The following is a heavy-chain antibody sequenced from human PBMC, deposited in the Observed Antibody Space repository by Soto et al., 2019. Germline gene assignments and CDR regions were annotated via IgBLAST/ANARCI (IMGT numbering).Heavy chain of an antibody. CDR2: IIPVFGTT. J-gene: IGHJ4*02. CDR1: EGTFSSYA. Sequence: SVKVSCTSSEGTFSSYAISWVRQAPGQGLEWMGGIIPVFGTTNYAQKFQGRVTITADESTSTAYMVLSSLRSEDTAVYYCARGRCGGSCPGVFDYWGQGTLVTVSS. D-gene: IGHD2-15*01. CDR3: ARGRCGGSCPGVFDY. V-gene: IGHV1-69*13.